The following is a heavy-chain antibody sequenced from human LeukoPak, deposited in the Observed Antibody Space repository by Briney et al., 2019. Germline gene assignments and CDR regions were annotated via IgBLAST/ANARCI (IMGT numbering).Heavy chain of an antibody. CDR1: GGTFSSYA. J-gene: IGHJ4*02. CDR3: ARDQQNYYDSSGYGY. D-gene: IGHD3-22*01. V-gene: IGHV1-69*13. Sequence: ASVKVSCKAPGGTFSSYAISWVRQAPGQGLEWMGGIIPIFGTANYAQKFQGRVTITADESTSTAYMELSSLRSEGTAVYYCARDQQNYYDSSGYGYWGQGTLVTVSS. CDR2: IIPIFGTA.